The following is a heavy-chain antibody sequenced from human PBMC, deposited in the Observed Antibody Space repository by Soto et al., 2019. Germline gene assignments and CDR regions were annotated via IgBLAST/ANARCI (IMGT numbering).Heavy chain of an antibody. CDR1: GYTLTELS. D-gene: IGHD2-15*01. Sequence: ASVKVSCKVSGYTLTELSMHWVRQAPGKGLEWMGGFDPEDGETIYAQKFQGRVTMTTDTSTDTAYMELSSLRSDDTAVYYCARDSHCSGGSFYSSGYFQHWGQGTLVTVSS. CDR3: ARDSHCSGGSFYSSGYFQH. CDR2: FDPEDGET. J-gene: IGHJ1*01. V-gene: IGHV1-24*01.